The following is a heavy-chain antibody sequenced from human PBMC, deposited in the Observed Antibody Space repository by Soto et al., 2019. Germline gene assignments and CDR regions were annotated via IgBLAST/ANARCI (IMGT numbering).Heavy chain of an antibody. CDR2: IYYSGST. CDR3: ARWEWVPAAMFDY. D-gene: IGHD2-2*01. CDR1: GGSISSSSYY. J-gene: IGHJ4*02. V-gene: IGHV4-39*01. Sequence: QLQLQESGPGLVKPSENLSLTCTVSGGSISSSSYYWGWIRQPPGKGLEWIGSIYYSGSTYYNPSLKSRVTISVNTSKNQFSLKLSSVTAADTAVYYCARWEWVPAAMFDYWGQGTLVTVSS.